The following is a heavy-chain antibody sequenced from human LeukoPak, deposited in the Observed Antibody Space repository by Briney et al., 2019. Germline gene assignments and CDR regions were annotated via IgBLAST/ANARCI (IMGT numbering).Heavy chain of an antibody. Sequence: SETLSLTCTVSGGSISSGSYYWRWIRQPAGKGLEWIGRIYCSGTTNYNPTRKSRVTILVDASNTQFSLELSSGTAADTAVYYCAREEGGGGSCFRFDPWGQGTLVTVSS. J-gene: IGHJ5*02. CDR2: IYCSGTT. D-gene: IGHD2-15*01. V-gene: IGHV4-61*02. CDR3: AREEGGGGSCFRFDP. CDR1: GGSISSGSYY.